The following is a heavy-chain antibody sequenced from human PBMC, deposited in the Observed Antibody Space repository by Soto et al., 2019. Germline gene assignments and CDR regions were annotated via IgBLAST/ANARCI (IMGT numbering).Heavy chain of an antibody. J-gene: IGHJ4*02. V-gene: IGHV3-48*02. D-gene: IGHD1-26*01. Sequence: PGGSLRLSCAASGFTFSSYSMNWVRQAPGKGLEWVSYISSSSTIYYADSVKGRFTISRDNAKNSLYLQMNSLRDEDTAVYYCARDPNSGSYLGYWGQGTLVTVSS. CDR3: ARDPNSGSYLGY. CDR2: ISSSSTI. CDR1: GFTFSSYS.